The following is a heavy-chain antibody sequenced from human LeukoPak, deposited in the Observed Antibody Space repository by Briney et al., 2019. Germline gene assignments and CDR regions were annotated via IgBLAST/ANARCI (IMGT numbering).Heavy chain of an antibody. CDR2: IYYNGNT. D-gene: IGHD1-26*01. CDR3: ARGRSNYYGMDV. Sequence: SETLSLTCSVSDDSINSYYWNWIRRPPGKGLEWIGYIYYNGNTNYSPSLKSRVTMSVDTSKNLFSLKVSSVTAADTAVYYCARGRSNYYGMDVWGQGTTVTVSS. CDR1: DDSINSYY. J-gene: IGHJ6*02. V-gene: IGHV4-59*01.